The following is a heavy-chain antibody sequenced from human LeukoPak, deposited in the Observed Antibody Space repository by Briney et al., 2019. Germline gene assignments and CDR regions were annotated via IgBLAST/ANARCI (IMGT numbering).Heavy chain of an antibody. D-gene: IGHD3-9*01. CDR1: GDTFTSYG. Sequence: ASVKVSCKASGDTFTSYGISWVRQAPGQGLEWMGGIIPIFGTANYAQKFQGRVTITADESTSTAYMELSSLRSEDTAVYYCASSPYYDILTAVKTYYYYYMDVWGKGTTVTVSS. V-gene: IGHV1-69*13. CDR3: ASSPYYDILTAVKTYYYYYMDV. J-gene: IGHJ6*03. CDR2: IIPIFGTA.